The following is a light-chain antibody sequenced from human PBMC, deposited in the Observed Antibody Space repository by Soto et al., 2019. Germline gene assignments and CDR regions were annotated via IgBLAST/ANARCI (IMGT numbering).Light chain of an antibody. CDR2: DAS. Sequence: DIPTGESHSTLSASVGAPATVTCRASQAINGWLAWYQQKPGKAPQLLIYDASSLQSGVTSRLSGSGSGTECTLTISSLQPEDFATYCYLQHNSYAVTFGQGTKV. V-gene: IGKV1-5*01. CDR1: QAINGW. CDR3: LQHNSYAVT. J-gene: IGKJ1*01.